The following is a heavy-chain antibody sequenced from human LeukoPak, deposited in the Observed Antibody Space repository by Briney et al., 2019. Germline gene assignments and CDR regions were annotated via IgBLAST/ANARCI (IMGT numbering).Heavy chain of an antibody. J-gene: IGHJ5*02. V-gene: IGHV3-48*01. Sequence: GGSRRLSCAASGFPFKSYAMSWVRQAAGKVLEWISYISSGVTTEYYADSVKGRFTISRDDAKNSLYLQMDSLGAEDTAVYYCARFNLGWLDPWGQGALVTVSS. CDR1: GFPFKSYA. CDR3: ARFNLGWLDP. D-gene: IGHD1-20*01. CDR2: ISSGVTTE.